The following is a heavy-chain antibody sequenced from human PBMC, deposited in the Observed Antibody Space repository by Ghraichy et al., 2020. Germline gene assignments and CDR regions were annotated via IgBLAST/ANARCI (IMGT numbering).Heavy chain of an antibody. D-gene: IGHD6-13*01. Sequence: GESLNISCAASGFTVSSNYMSWVRQAPGKGLEWVSVIYSGGSTYYADSVKGRFTISRDNSKNTLYLQMNGLRAEDTAVYYCARGVAATGTIFDYWGQGTLVTVSS. CDR1: GFTVSSNY. CDR3: ARGVAATGTIFDY. CDR2: IYSGGST. J-gene: IGHJ4*02. V-gene: IGHV3-53*01.